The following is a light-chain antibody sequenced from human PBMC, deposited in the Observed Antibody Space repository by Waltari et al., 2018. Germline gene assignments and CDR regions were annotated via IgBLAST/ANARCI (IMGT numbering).Light chain of an antibody. V-gene: IGKV1-8*01. J-gene: IGKJ1*01. CDR1: QGISSY. Sequence: AIRMTQSPSSLSASTGDRVTITCRASQGISSYLAWYQQKPGKAPKLLIYAASTLQSGVPSRFSGSGSGIDFTLTISCLQSEDFATYYCQQYYSYPQTFGQGTKVEIK. CDR3: QQYYSYPQT. CDR2: AAS.